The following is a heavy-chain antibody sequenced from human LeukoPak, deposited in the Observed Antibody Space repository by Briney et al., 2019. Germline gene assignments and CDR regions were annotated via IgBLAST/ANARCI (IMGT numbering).Heavy chain of an antibody. V-gene: IGHV4-34*01. Sequence: PSETLSLTCAVYGGSLSGYYWSWIRQPPGKGLEWIGEINHSGSTNYNPSLKSRVTISVDTSKNQFSLKPSSVTAADTAVYYCARGPIVLMVYAIFYGMDVWGQGTTVTVSS. D-gene: IGHD2-8*01. J-gene: IGHJ6*02. CDR1: GGSLSGYY. CDR3: ARGPIVLMVYAIFYGMDV. CDR2: INHSGST.